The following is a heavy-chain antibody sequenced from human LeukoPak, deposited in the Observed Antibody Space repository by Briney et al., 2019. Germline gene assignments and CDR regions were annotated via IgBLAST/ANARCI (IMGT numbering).Heavy chain of an antibody. D-gene: IGHD1-1*01. V-gene: IGHV4-61*02. Sequence: SETLSLTCTVSGASISSDSDYWSWIRQPAGKGLEWIGRIYSGSTDYNPSLRSRLTISVDTSKNQFSLKLSSVTAADTAVYYCGRGRVSGTTLYFDYWGQGTLFTVSS. CDR1: GASISSDSDY. CDR2: IYSGST. CDR3: GRGRVSGTTLYFDY. J-gene: IGHJ4*02.